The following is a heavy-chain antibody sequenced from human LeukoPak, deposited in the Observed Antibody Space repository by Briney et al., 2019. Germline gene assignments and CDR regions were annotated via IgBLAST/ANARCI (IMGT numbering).Heavy chain of an antibody. Sequence: ASVKVSCKASGYTFTRYGISWVRQAPGQGLEWMGWISAYNANTNYAQKVQGRVTMTTDTSTSTAYMELRSLRSDDTAVYYCARDDKKYYYDSSGSPSWGQGTLVTVSS. CDR2: ISAYNANT. D-gene: IGHD3-22*01. V-gene: IGHV1-18*01. CDR1: GYTFTRYG. J-gene: IGHJ4*02. CDR3: ARDDKKYYYDSSGSPS.